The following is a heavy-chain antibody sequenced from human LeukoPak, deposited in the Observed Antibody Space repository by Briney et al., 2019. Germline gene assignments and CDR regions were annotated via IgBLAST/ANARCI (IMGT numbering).Heavy chain of an antibody. CDR1: GYTFTSYG. CDR2: ISAYNGDT. CDR3: ARSLLVVPDASGEHDAFDM. V-gene: IGHV1-18*01. D-gene: IGHD2-8*02. Sequence: ASVKVSCKASGYTFTSYGISWVRQAPGQGLEWVGWISAYNGDTKYAQSFQDKVTMTTDTSTNTAYMELRSLTSDDTAVYYCARSLLVVPDASGEHDAFDMWGQGTMVTVSS. J-gene: IGHJ3*02.